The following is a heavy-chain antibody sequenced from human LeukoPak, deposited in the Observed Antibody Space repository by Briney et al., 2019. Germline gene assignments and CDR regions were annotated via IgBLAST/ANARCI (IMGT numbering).Heavy chain of an antibody. J-gene: IGHJ4*02. V-gene: IGHV3-69-1*01. CDR1: GFTISTYA. CDR3: AREDCDTTRCHGNGDY. D-gene: IGHD2/OR15-2a*01. CDR2: ISASGHI. Sequence: AGGSLRLSCGASGFTISTYAMNWVRQVPGKGLEWVSSISASGHIFQADSVKGRFTISIDSAENSLYLQMSSLRGEDTAVYYCAREDCDTTRCHGNGDYWGQGTLVTVSS.